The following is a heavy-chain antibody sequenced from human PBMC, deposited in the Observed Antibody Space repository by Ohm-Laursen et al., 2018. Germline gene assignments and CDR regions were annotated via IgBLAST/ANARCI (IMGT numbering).Heavy chain of an antibody. J-gene: IGHJ3*02. CDR1: GYTFTSYD. Sequence: ASVKVSCKASGYTFTSYDINWVRQATGHGLEWMGWMNPNSGNTGYAQKFQGRVTMTRNTSISTAYMELSSLRSEDTAVYYCASPTVTTTTNAFDIWGQGTMVTVSS. V-gene: IGHV1-8*01. D-gene: IGHD4-17*01. CDR2: MNPNSGNT. CDR3: ASPTVTTTTNAFDI.